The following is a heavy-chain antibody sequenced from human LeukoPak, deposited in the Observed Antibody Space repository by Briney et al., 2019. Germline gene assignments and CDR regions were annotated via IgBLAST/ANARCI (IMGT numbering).Heavy chain of an antibody. V-gene: IGHV4-38-2*02. CDR1: GYSISSGYY. Sequence: PSETLSLTCTVSGYSISSGYYWGWIRQPPGKGLEWIGSIYHSGSTYYNPSLKSRVTISVDTSKNQFSLKLSSVTAADTAVYYCARDWDNSSSFEWGQGTLVTVSS. CDR3: ARDWDNSSSFE. D-gene: IGHD6-13*01. J-gene: IGHJ4*02. CDR2: IYHSGST.